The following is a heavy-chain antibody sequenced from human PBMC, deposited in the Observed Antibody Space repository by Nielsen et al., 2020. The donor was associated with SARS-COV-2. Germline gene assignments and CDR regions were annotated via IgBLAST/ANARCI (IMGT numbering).Heavy chain of an antibody. CDR2: IYHSGST. CDR3: ARIWLLPYYYFMDV. V-gene: IGHV4-38-2*02. D-gene: IGHD5-18*01. J-gene: IGHJ6*03. CDR1: GYSISSGYY. Sequence: SETLSLTCTVSGYSISSGYYWGCIRQPPGKGLEWIGSIYHSGSTYYNPSLKSRVTISVDTSKNQFSLKLSSVTAADTAVYYCARIWLLPYYYFMDVWGKGTTVTVSS.